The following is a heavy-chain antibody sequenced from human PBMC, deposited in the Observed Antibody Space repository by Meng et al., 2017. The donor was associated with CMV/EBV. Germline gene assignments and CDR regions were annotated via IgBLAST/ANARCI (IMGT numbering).Heavy chain of an antibody. J-gene: IGHJ4*02. V-gene: IGHV3-66*02. CDR2: IYSGGST. D-gene: IGHD2-2*01. CDR3: ARDKRYCSSTSCYRNFDY. CDR1: GFIFSNYW. Sequence: GGSLRLSCATSGFIFSNYWIHWVRQAPGKGLECVSVIYSGGSTYYADSVKGRFTFSRDNSKNTLYLQMNSLRAEDTAVYYCARDKRYCSSTSCYRNFDYWGQGTLVTVSS.